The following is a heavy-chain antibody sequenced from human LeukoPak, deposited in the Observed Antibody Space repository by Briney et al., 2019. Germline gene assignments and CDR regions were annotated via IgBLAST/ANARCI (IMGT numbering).Heavy chain of an antibody. CDR3: ARGRYYYDSSWDY. CDR2: IYYSGST. J-gene: IGHJ4*02. Sequence: SETLSLTCAVSGGSISSYYWSWIRQPPGKGLEWIGYIYYSGSTNYNPSLKSRVTISVDTSKTQFSLKLTSVTAADTAVYYCARGRYYYDSSWDYWGQGTLVTVSS. CDR1: GGSISSYY. D-gene: IGHD3-22*01. V-gene: IGHV4-59*01.